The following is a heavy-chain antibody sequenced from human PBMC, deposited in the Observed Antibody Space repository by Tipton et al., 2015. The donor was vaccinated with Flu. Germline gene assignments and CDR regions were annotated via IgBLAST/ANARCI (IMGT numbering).Heavy chain of an antibody. CDR1: GYSIRSAYY. CDR3: ARHTGDSVRGVIDY. J-gene: IGHJ4*02. Sequence: TLSLTCSVSGYSIRSAYYWGWVRRPPGKGLEWIGTTYHSGTTYYNPSLKSRLTISVDTSKNQFSLRLSSVTAADTAVYYCARHTGDSVRGVIDYWGQGTLVTVSS. V-gene: IGHV4-38-2*01. D-gene: IGHD3-10*02. CDR2: TYHSGTT.